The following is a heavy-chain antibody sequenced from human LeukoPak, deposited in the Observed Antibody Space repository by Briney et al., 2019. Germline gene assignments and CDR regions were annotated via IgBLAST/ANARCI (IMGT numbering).Heavy chain of an antibody. J-gene: IGHJ5*02. D-gene: IGHD3-22*01. V-gene: IGHV7-4-1*02. Sequence: ASVKVSCKASGYTFTSYAMNWVRQAPGQGLEWMGWTNTNTGNPTYAQGFTGRFVFSLDTSVSTAYLQISSLKAEDTAVYYCARSEYYYDSSGYSWFDPWGQGTLVTVSS. CDR3: ARSEYYYDSSGYSWFDP. CDR1: GYTFTSYA. CDR2: TNTNTGNP.